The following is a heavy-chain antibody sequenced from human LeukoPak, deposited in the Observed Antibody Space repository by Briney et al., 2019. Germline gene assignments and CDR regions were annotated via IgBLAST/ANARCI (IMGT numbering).Heavy chain of an antibody. V-gene: IGHV3-33*06. CDR1: GFTFSSYG. CDR3: AEDGEYCSSTSCYTDY. Sequence: PGGSLRLSCAASGFTFSSYGMHWVRQAPGKGLEWVAVIWYDGSNKYYADSVKGRFTISRDNSKNTLYLQMNSLRAEDTAVYYCAEDGEYCSSTSCYTDYWGQGTLVTVSS. D-gene: IGHD2-2*02. CDR2: IWYDGSNK. J-gene: IGHJ4*02.